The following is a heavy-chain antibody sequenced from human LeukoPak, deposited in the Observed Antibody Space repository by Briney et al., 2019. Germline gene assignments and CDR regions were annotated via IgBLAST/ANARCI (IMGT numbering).Heavy chain of an antibody. CDR1: GFTFSSYG. CDR2: IRYDGSNK. V-gene: IGHV3-30*02. Sequence: GGSLRLSCAASGFTFSSYGMHWVRQAPGKGLEWVAFIRYDGSNKYYADSVKGRFTISRDNSKNTLYLQMNSLRAEDTTVYYCGKEWEIAAPIGYWGQGSLVTVSS. CDR3: GKEWEIAAPIGY. D-gene: IGHD6-13*01. J-gene: IGHJ4*02.